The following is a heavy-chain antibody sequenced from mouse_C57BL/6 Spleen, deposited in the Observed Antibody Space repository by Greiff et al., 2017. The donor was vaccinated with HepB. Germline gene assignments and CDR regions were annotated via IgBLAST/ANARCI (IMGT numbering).Heavy chain of an antibody. J-gene: IGHJ4*01. Sequence: QVQRQQSGAELVRPGASVKLSCKASGYTFTDYYINWVKQRPGQGLEWIARIYPGSGNTYYNEKFKGKATLTAEKSSSTAYMQLSSLTSEDSAVYFCARVITTVVATDAMDYWGQGTSVTVSS. CDR2: IYPGSGNT. CDR1: GYTFTDYY. D-gene: IGHD1-1*01. V-gene: IGHV1-76*01. CDR3: ARVITTVVATDAMDY.